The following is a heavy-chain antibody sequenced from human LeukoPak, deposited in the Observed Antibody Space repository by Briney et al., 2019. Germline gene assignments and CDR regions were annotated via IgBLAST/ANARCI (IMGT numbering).Heavy chain of an antibody. CDR3: ARDGRAKEVLYYMDV. CDR1: GFTFSSYW. Sequence: GGSLRLSCAASGFTFSSYWMSWVRQAPGKGLEWVANIKQDGSEKYYVDSVKGRFTISRDNAKNSLYLQMNSLRAEDTAVYYCARDGRAKEVLYYMDVWGKGTTVTVSS. V-gene: IGHV3-7*01. D-gene: IGHD3-10*01. J-gene: IGHJ6*03. CDR2: IKQDGSEK.